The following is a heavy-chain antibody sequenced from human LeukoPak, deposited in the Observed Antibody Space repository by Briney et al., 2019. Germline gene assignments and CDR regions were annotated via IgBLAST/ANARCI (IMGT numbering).Heavy chain of an antibody. CDR1: GFTFSSYS. CDR2: ISGRSNYI. V-gene: IGHV3-21*01. Sequence: GGSLRLSCAASGFTFSSYSMNWVRQAPGKGLEWVSFISGRSNYIYYADSVRGRFTISRDNAKNSLYLQMNSLRAEDTAVYYCSRRVVDNRDWYFNLWGRGTLVTVSS. D-gene: IGHD2-15*01. J-gene: IGHJ2*01. CDR3: SRRVVDNRDWYFNL.